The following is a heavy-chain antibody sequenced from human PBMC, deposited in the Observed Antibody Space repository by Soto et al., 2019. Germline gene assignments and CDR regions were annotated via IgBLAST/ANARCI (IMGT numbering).Heavy chain of an antibody. D-gene: IGHD3-9*01. CDR2: ISYDGSNK. V-gene: IGHV3-30*18. J-gene: IGHJ4*02. CDR3: AKDRPSYDILTGYYDY. CDR1: GFTFSSYG. Sequence: GGSLRLSCAASGFTFSSYGMHWVRQAPGKGLEWVVVISYDGSNKYYADSVKGRFTISRDNSKNTLYLQMNSLRAEDTAVYYCAKDRPSYDILTGYYDYWGQGTLVTVSS.